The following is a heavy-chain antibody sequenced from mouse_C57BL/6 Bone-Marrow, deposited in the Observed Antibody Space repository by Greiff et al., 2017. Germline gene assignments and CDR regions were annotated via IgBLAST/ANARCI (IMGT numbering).Heavy chain of an antibody. Sequence: VQLKESGPELVKPGASVKIPCKASGYTFTDYNLDWVKQSHGKSLEWIGDINPNNGGTIYNQKFKGKATLTVDKSSSTAYMELRSLTSEDTAVYYCARDYYEGYFDVWGTGTTVTVSS. CDR1: GYTFTDYN. V-gene: IGHV1-18*01. CDR2: INPNNGGT. J-gene: IGHJ1*03. D-gene: IGHD1-1*01. CDR3: ARDYYEGYFDV.